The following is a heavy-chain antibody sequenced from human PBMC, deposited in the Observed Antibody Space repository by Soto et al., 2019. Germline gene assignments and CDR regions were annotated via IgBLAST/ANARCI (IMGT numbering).Heavy chain of an antibody. CDR1: GFTFSNYW. CDR3: ARNPAPSGWYDY. D-gene: IGHD6-19*01. Sequence: GGSLRLSCAASGFTFSNYWMDWVRQVPGKGLMWVSRINSDESSTVYADSVKGRFTISRDNAKSTLYLQMNSLTAEDTAVYYCARNPAPSGWYDYWGQGALVTVSS. V-gene: IGHV3-74*01. J-gene: IGHJ4*02. CDR2: INSDESST.